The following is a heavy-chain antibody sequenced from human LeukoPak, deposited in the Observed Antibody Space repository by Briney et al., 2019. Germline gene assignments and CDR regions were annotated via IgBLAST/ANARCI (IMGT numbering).Heavy chain of an antibody. Sequence: ASVKVSCKASGYTFTSYDINWVRQATGQGLEWMGWMNPNSGNTGYAQKFQGRVTMTRNTSISTAYMELSSLRSEDTAVYYCAREDAEGPTYYDILTGYYFGYGEGYYYGTDVWGQGTTVTVSS. D-gene: IGHD3-9*01. V-gene: IGHV1-8*01. CDR1: GYTFTSYD. CDR2: MNPNSGNT. J-gene: IGHJ6*02. CDR3: AREDAEGPTYYDILTGYYFGYGEGYYYGTDV.